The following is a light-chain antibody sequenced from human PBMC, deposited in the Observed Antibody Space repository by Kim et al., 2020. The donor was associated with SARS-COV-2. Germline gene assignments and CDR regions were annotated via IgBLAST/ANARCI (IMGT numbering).Light chain of an antibody. CDR3: LQHSTHPVT. V-gene: IGKV1-17*01. Sequence: ASVGDRVTNTCRASQDIRNDLGWYQQNAGRAPKRLIYGASSLQSGVPSRFSGSGSGTEFTLTISSVQPEDFATYFCLQHSTHPVTFGQGTRLEIK. CDR1: QDIRND. CDR2: GAS. J-gene: IGKJ5*01.